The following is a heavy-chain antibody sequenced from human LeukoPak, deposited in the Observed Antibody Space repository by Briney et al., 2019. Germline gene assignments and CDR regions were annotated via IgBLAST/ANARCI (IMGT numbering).Heavy chain of an antibody. J-gene: IGHJ4*02. CDR1: GGSFKGYH. CDR2: INHSGST. V-gene: IGHV4-34*01. Sequence: SETLSLTCAVYGGSFKGYHWNWIRQPPGKGLEWIGGINHSGSTNYNPSLKSRVTISVDTSKKQFSLNLRSVTAADTAVYYCARAIEVGAMTPFDYWGQGTLVTVSS. CDR3: ARAIEVGAMTPFDY. D-gene: IGHD1-26*01.